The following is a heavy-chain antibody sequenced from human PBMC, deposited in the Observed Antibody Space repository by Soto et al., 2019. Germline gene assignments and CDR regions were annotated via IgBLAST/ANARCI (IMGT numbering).Heavy chain of an antibody. CDR2: IYYSGST. V-gene: IGHV4-31*03. D-gene: IGHD4-4*01. J-gene: IGHJ6*02. Sequence: QVQLQESGPGLVKPSQTLSLTCTVSGGSISSGDYYWSWIRQHPGKGLEWIGYIYYSGSTYYNPSLKSRVTISVDTSKNQFSLKLSSVTAADTAVYYCARAHLRVTIEGYYYYGMDVWGQGTTVTVSS. CDR3: ARAHLRVTIEGYYYYGMDV. CDR1: GGSISSGDYY.